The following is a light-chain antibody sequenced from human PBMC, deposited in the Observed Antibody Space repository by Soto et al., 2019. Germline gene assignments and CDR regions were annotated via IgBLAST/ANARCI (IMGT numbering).Light chain of an antibody. V-gene: IGKV1-9*01. CDR1: QGISTY. Sequence: DIQLTQSPSFLSASVGDRVTITCRASQGISTYLAWYLQRPGKAPKLLIYGASTLQSGVPSRFSGSGSGTEVTLTISSLQPEDFRTYVCQQLNSDWYAFGQGTKLEIK. J-gene: IGKJ2*01. CDR3: QQLNSDWYA. CDR2: GAS.